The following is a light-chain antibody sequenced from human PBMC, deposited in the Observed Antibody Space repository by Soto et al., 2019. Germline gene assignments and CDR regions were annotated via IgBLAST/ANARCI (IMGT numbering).Light chain of an antibody. CDR3: QQRSNWPRT. CDR2: GAS. CDR1: HIVNSN. Sequence: EIVMTQSPATLSVSPGERATLSCRASHIVNSNLAWYQQKPGQAPRLLIYGASTRATDIPARFSGSGSGTDFTLTISSLEPEDFAVYYCQQRSNWPRTFGQGTRLEIK. V-gene: IGKV3-15*01. J-gene: IGKJ5*01.